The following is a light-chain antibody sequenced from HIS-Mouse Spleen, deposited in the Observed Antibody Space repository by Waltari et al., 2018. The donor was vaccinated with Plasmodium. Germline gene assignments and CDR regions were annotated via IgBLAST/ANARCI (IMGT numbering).Light chain of an antibody. J-gene: IGLJ3*02. V-gene: IGLV3-10*01. CDR3: YSTDSSGNHRV. CDR2: DDS. Sequence: SYELTQPPSVSVSPGQTARITCSGDALPKKYAYWYQQKSGQAPVLVSYDDSKRPSGIPERFSGSSSGTMATLTISGAQVEDEADYYCYSTDSSGNHRVFGGGTKLTVL. CDR1: ALPKKY.